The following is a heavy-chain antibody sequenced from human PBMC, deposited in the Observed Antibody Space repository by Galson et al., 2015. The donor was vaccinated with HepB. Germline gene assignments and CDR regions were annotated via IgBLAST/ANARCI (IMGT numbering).Heavy chain of an antibody. Sequence: SVKVSCKASGYTFTSYDINWVRQATGQGLEWMGWMNPNSGNTGYAQKFQGRVTMTRNTSISTAYMELSSLRSEDTAVYYCARARLDYYGSLDYWGQGTLVTVSS. CDR3: ARARLDYYGSLDY. J-gene: IGHJ4*02. V-gene: IGHV1-8*01. CDR2: MNPNSGNT. D-gene: IGHD3-10*01. CDR1: GYTFTSYD.